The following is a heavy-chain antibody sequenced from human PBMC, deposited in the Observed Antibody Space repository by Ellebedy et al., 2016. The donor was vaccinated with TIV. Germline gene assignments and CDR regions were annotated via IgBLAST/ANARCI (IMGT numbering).Heavy chain of an antibody. V-gene: IGHV1-2*02. CDR1: GYTFTGDY. Sequence: ASVKVSXXASGYTFTGDYLHWMRQAPGQGLEWMGWINPNTGATNYAQKFQGRVTMTRDTSISTAYMDLSRLRYDDTAVYYCGRDKGGSSSTYFDPWGQGTLVTVSS. J-gene: IGHJ5*02. CDR3: GRDKGGSSSTYFDP. CDR2: INPNTGAT. D-gene: IGHD1-26*01.